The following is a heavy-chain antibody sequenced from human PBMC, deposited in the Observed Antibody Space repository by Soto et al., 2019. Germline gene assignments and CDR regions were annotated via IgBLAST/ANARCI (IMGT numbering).Heavy chain of an antibody. CDR3: AKRWTTVTTLDAFDI. CDR1: EFTFSNYA. D-gene: IGHD4-17*01. J-gene: IGHJ3*02. CDR2: IIGTGGTT. V-gene: IGHV3-23*01. Sequence: EVQLLESGGGLIQPGGSLRLSCAASEFTFSNYALSWFRQAPGQGLEWVSSIIGTGGTTDYADSVKGRFTISRDNSRSTLYLPMNSLRAEDTVIYYCAKRWTTVTTLDAFDIWGQWTVVTVSS.